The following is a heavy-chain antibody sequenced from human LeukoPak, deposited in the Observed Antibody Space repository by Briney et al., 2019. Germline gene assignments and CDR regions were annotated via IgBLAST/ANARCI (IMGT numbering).Heavy chain of an antibody. CDR2: IIPIFGTA. J-gene: IGHJ6*03. V-gene: IGHV1-69*05. Sequence: SVKVSCKASGGTFSGYAISWVRQAPGQGLEWMGGIIPIFGTANYAQKFQGRVTITTDESTSTAYMELSSLRSEDTAVYYCATTNWNRPIDYYYYYYMDVWGKGTTVTVSS. D-gene: IGHD1-1*01. CDR1: GGTFSGYA. CDR3: ATTNWNRPIDYYYYYYMDV.